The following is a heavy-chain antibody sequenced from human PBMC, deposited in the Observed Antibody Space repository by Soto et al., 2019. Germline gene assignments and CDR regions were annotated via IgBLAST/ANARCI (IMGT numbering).Heavy chain of an antibody. D-gene: IGHD2-21*02. CDR3: AREVGVVVTATGLGY. CDR2: ISYDGSNK. V-gene: IGHV3-30*03. CDR1: GFTFSSYG. Sequence: GGSLRLSCAASGFTFSSYGMHWVRQAPGKGLEWVAVISYDGSNKYYADSVKGRFTISRDNSKNTLYLQMNSLRAEDTAVYYCAREVGVVVTATGLGYWGQGTLVTVSS. J-gene: IGHJ4*02.